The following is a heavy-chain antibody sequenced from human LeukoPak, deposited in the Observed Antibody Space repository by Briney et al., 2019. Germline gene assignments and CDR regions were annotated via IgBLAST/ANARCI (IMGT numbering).Heavy chain of an antibody. CDR3: ARQPSRYYGMDV. V-gene: IGHV4-59*08. Sequence: PSETLSLTCTVSGGSISSYYWSWIRQPPGKGLEWIGYIYCSGSTNYNPSLKSRVTISVDTSKNQFSLKLSSVTAADTAVYYCARQPSRYYGMDVWGQGTTVTVSS. D-gene: IGHD6-25*01. J-gene: IGHJ6*02. CDR1: GGSISSYY. CDR2: IYCSGST.